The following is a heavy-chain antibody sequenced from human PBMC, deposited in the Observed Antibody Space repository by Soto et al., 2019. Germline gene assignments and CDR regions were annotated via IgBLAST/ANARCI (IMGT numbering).Heavy chain of an antibody. J-gene: IGHJ4*02. V-gene: IGHV4-31*03. Sequence: QVQLQEPGPGRVKPSQTLSLTCTVSGDSISSGGYYWSWIRQHPAKGLEWIGYIYDNGGAYYSPSLKGRVVISVDRSENQFPLRLSSVTAAETAVYYCARVKGGTTRRAFDSWGQGTLVTVSS. CDR1: GDSISSGGYY. CDR2: IYDNGGA. CDR3: ARVKGGTTRRAFDS. D-gene: IGHD1-7*01.